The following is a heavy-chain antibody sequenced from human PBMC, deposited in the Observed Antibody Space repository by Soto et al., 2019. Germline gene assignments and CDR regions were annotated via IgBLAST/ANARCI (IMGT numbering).Heavy chain of an antibody. CDR2: IYWDDDK. V-gene: IGHV2-5*02. J-gene: IGHJ3*02. CDR3: AHGYYYEYAFDI. CDR1: GFSLSTSGVG. D-gene: IGHD3-22*01. Sequence: QITLKESGPTLVKPTQTLTLTCTFSGFSLSTSGVGVGWIRQPPGKPLEWLALIYWDDDKRYSPSLKSRLTNTKDTSKNQVVLTMTNMDPLDTATYYCAHGYYYEYAFDIWGQGTMVTVSS.